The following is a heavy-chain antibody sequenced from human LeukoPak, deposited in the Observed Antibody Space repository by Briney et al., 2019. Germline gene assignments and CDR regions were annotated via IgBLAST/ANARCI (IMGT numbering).Heavy chain of an antibody. CDR1: GFTFSNAW. CDR2: IKSKTDGGTT. Sequence: GGSLRLSCAASGFTFSNAWMSWVRQAPGKGLEWIGRIKSKTDGGTTDYAAPVKRKFTISRDDSKNTLYLQMNSLKTEDTAVYYCTSPYSSSDYWGQGTLVTVSS. V-gene: IGHV3-15*01. J-gene: IGHJ4*02. CDR3: TSPYSSSDY. D-gene: IGHD6-13*01.